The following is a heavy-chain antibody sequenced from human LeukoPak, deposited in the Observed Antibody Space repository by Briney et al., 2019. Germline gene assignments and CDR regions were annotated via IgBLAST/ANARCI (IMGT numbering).Heavy chain of an antibody. D-gene: IGHD6-13*01. CDR1: GGSISSSSYY. CDR3: ARVIAGGQLVRD. Sequence: KPSETLSLTCTVSGGSISSSSYYWGWIRQPPGKGLEWIGSIYYSGSTYYNPSLKSRVTISVDTSKNQFSLKLSSVTAADTAVYYCARVIAGGQLVRDWGQGTLVTVSS. V-gene: IGHV4-39*07. CDR2: IYYSGST. J-gene: IGHJ4*02.